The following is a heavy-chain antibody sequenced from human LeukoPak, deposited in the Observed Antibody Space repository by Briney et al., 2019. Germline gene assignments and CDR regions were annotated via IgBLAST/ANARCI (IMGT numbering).Heavy chain of an antibody. CDR2: IYYSGST. V-gene: IGHV4-59*08. J-gene: IGHJ4*02. Sequence: PSETLSLTCTVSGRSISSYYRRWIRQPPGKGLEWIGYIYYSGSTNYNPSLKSRVTISVDTSKNQFSLKLSSVTAADTAVYYCAKQIVADEWGICDYWGQGTLVTVSS. CDR3: AKQIVADEWGICDY. CDR1: GRSISSYY. D-gene: IGHD5-12*01.